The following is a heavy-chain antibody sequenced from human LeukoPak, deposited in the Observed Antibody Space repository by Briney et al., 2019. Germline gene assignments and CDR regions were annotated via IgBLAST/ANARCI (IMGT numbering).Heavy chain of an antibody. CDR3: ARASGSASHSGDY. Sequence: GGSLRLSCAASGFTFSSYEINWVRQAPGKGLEWVSYISSSGSTIYYADSVKGRFTISRDNAKNSLYLQMNSLRAEDTAVYYCARASGSASHSGDYWGQGTLVTVSS. CDR2: ISSSGSTI. V-gene: IGHV3-48*03. J-gene: IGHJ4*02. CDR1: GFTFSSYE. D-gene: IGHD3-10*01.